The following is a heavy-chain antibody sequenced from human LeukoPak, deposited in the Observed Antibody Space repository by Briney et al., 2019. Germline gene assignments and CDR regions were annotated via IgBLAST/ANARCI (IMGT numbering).Heavy chain of an antibody. J-gene: IGHJ6*02. D-gene: IGHD5-18*01. CDR3: ARVFGAMVNGMDV. V-gene: IGHV1-46*01. CDR1: GYTFTIYY. CDR2: INPSGGST. Sequence: ASVKVPCKASGYTFTIYYMHWVRQAPGQGLEWMGIINPSGGSTSYAQKSQGRVTMTRDTSTSTVYMELSSLRSEDTAVYYCARVFGAMVNGMDVWGQGTTVTVSS.